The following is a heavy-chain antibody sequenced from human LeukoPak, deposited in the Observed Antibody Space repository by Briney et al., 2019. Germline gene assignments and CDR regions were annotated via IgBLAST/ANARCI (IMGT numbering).Heavy chain of an antibody. J-gene: IGHJ4*02. V-gene: IGHV3-23*01. Sequence: PGGSLRLSCAASGFTFSIYAMSWVRQAPGKGLEWVSSISGTSGNTYYADSVKGRFTISRDNSRSTLYLQMNSLRPEDTAIYYCAREGYYGSGSPPSLYFDYWGQGTLVTVSS. CDR3: AREGYYGSGSPPSLYFDY. D-gene: IGHD3-10*01. CDR2: ISGTSGNT. CDR1: GFTFSIYA.